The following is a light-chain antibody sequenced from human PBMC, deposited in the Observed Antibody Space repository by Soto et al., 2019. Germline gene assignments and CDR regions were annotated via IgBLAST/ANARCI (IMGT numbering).Light chain of an antibody. J-gene: IGKJ2*01. CDR1: QSVSSSY. CDR2: AAS. V-gene: IGKV3-20*01. CDR3: QQYGLWMYT. Sequence: EIVLTQSPGTLSLSPGERATLSCRASQSVSSSYLAWYQQKPGQAPRLLIYAASSRATVIPDRFSGSGSGTDFTLTISRLEPEDFAVYYCQQYGLWMYTFGQGTKLEIK.